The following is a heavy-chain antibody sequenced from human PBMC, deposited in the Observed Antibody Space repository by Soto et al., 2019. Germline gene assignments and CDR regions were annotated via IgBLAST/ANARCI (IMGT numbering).Heavy chain of an antibody. CDR1: GGTFSSYT. V-gene: IGHV1-69*02. Sequence: SVKVSCKASGGTFSSYTISWVRQAPGQGLEWMGRIIPILGIANYAQKFQGRVTITADKSTSTACMELSSLRSEDTAVYYCARGLFVYVDYPFLGYYYYYYMDVWGKGTTVTVSS. CDR3: ARGLFVYVDYPFLGYYYYYYMDV. D-gene: IGHD4-17*01. CDR2: IIPILGIA. J-gene: IGHJ6*03.